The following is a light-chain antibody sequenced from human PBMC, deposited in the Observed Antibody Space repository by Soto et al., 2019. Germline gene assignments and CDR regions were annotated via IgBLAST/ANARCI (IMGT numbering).Light chain of an antibody. V-gene: IGKV3-11*01. CDR2: DAS. CDR1: QSVSRN. Sequence: ETVLTQSPATLSLSPGERATLSCRASQSVSRNLAWYQQKPGQAPRLLIYDASNRATGIPARFSGSGSGTDFTLTISSLEPEDFAVYYCQQRSNWPPYTFGQGTKLEIK. CDR3: QQRSNWPPYT. J-gene: IGKJ2*01.